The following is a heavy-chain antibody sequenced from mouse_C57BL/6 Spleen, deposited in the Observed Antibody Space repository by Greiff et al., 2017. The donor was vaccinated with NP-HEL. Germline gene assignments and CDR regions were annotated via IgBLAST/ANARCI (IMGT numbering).Heavy chain of an antibody. Sequence: VQLQQPGAELVRPGSSVKLSCKASGYTFTSYWMHWVKQRPIQGLEWIGNIDPSDSETHYNQKFKDKATLTVDKSSSTAYMQLSSLTSEDSAVYYCARLEDYDRFAYWGQGTLVTVSA. D-gene: IGHD2-4*01. CDR1: GYTFTSYW. CDR2: IDPSDSET. J-gene: IGHJ3*01. CDR3: ARLEDYDRFAY. V-gene: IGHV1-52*01.